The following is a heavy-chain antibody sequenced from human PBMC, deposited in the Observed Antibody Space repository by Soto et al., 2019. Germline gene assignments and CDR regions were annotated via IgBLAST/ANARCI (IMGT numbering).Heavy chain of an antibody. CDR1: GGSFSDYK. CDR2: IYYSGRT. CDR3: ARMRGLGEISPYLDY. Sequence: QVQLQESGPGLVKPSGTLSLTCSIPGGSFSDYKWNWIRQPPGKGLEWIGYIYYSGRTNYNPSPKSRLTISLDTSTRQFSLRLRSVTAADTAVYYCARMRGLGEISPYLDYWGQGALVTVSS. V-gene: IGHV4-59*01. J-gene: IGHJ4*02. D-gene: IGHD3-16*01.